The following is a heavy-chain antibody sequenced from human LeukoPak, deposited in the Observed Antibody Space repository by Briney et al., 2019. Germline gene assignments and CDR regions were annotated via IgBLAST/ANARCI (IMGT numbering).Heavy chain of an antibody. V-gene: IGHV4-4*07. CDR3: AREIRISYYYYMDV. D-gene: IGHD2-15*01. CDR2: IYTSGST. J-gene: IGHJ6*03. Sequence: KPSETLSLTCTVSGGSISSYYWSWIRQPAGKGLEWIGRIYTSGSTNYNPSLKSRVTISVDTSKNQFSLKLSSVTAADTAVYYCAREIRISYYYYMDVWGKGTTVTVSS. CDR1: GGSISSYY.